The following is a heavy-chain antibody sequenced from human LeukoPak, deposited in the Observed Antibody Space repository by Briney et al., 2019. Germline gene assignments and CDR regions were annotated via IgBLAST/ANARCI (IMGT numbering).Heavy chain of an antibody. V-gene: IGHV3-7*01. CDR1: GFTFSRDW. Sequence: PGGSLRLSCAASGFTFSRDWMGWVRQAPGKGLQWVANIKTDGSEKYYVDSVKGRFTISRDNAKNSLYLQMNSLRAEDTAVYYCATYSSLNRREFQYWGQGTLLTVSS. D-gene: IGHD3-22*01. J-gene: IGHJ1*01. CDR3: ATYSSLNRREFQY. CDR2: IKTDGSEK.